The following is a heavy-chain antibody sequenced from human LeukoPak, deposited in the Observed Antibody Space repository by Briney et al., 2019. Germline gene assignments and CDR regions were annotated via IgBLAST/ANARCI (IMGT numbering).Heavy chain of an antibody. CDR2: ISSGAFTI. Sequence: PGGSLRLSCVGSGFTFGDYYMTWIRQAPGKGLEWVSYISSGAFTIYEADSVKGRFTISRDNAKNSVYLQMNSLRAEDTAVYYCARGLYYDLLTGYTSYYMDVWGKGTTVTVSS. CDR1: GFTFGDYY. CDR3: ARGLYYDLLTGYTSYYMDV. V-gene: IGHV3-11*01. J-gene: IGHJ6*04. D-gene: IGHD3-9*01.